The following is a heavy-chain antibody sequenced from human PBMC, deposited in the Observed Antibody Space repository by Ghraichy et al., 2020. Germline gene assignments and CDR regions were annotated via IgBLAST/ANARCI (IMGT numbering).Heavy chain of an antibody. D-gene: IGHD6-19*01. CDR2: ISNNGGFT. J-gene: IGHJ5*02. CDR3: VKGGYSTGWYAGFDP. CDR1: GFTFTNYA. V-gene: IGHV3-64D*06. Sequence: SCSASGFTFTNYAMHWVRQAPGKGLEFVSAISNNGGFTYYTDSVKGRFTISRDNSENTVHLQMSSLRADDTAFYYCVKGGYSTGWYAGFDPWGQGTLVTVSS.